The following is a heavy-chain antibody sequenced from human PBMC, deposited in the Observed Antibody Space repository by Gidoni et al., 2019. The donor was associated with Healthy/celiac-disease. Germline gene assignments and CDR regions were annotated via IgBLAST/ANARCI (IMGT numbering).Heavy chain of an antibody. Sequence: VQLVESGGCVVQPGRTLRLSCAASGLTFSSYGMHWVRQAPGKGLEWVAVISYDGSNKYCADSVKGRFTISRDNSKSTLYLQMNSLRAGDTAVYYCAKDQMRRYDFWSGLFDYWGQGTLVTVSS. CDR2: ISYDGSNK. CDR1: GLTFSSYG. D-gene: IGHD3-3*01. V-gene: IGHV3-30*18. CDR3: AKDQMRRYDFWSGLFDY. J-gene: IGHJ4*02.